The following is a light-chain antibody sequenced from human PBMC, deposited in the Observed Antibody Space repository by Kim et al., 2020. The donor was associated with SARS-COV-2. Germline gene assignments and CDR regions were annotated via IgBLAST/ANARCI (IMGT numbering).Light chain of an antibody. CDR1: SLRSYY. CDR2: GKN. J-gene: IGLJ3*02. CDR3: NSRDSSGNHLV. V-gene: IGLV3-19*01. Sequence: AVGQTVRITCQGDSLRSYYASWYQQKPGQAPVLVIYGKNNRPSGIPDRFSGSSSGNTASLTITGAQAEDEADYCCNSRDSSGNHLVFGGGTKLTVL.